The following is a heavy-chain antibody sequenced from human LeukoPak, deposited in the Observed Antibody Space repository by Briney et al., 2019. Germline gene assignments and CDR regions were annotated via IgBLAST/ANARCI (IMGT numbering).Heavy chain of an antibody. CDR3: ARNYRDSSGYLYYYFDF. Sequence: GGSLRLSYAASGFRFSDYYMSWIRQAPGKGLEWVSYISGSSDFISYGDSVKGRFTISRDNAKNSLYLQMNSLRAEDTAVYYCARNYRDSSGYLYYYFDFWGQGILVTVSS. CDR2: ISGSSDFI. D-gene: IGHD3-22*01. CDR1: GFRFSDYY. J-gene: IGHJ4*02. V-gene: IGHV3-11*01.